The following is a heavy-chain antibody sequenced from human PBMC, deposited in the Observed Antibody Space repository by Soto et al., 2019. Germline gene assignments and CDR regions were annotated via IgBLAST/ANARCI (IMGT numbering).Heavy chain of an antibody. CDR2: ISYDGSNK. Sequence: GGSLRLSCAASGFTFSSYGMHWVRQAPGKGLEWVAVISYDGSNKYYADSVKGRFTISRDNSKNTLYLQMNSLRAEDTAVYYCAKEGVGCYSTSCREIDDWGQGIWVTVA. D-gene: IGHD2-2*01. J-gene: IGHJ4*02. V-gene: IGHV3-30*18. CDR3: AKEGVGCYSTSCREIDD. CDR1: GFTFSSYG.